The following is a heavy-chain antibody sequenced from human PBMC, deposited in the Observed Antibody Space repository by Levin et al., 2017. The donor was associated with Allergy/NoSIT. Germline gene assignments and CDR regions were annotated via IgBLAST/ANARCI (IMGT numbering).Heavy chain of an antibody. J-gene: IGHJ2*01. CDR3: ARHPYGDLPNWYFDL. Sequence: GGSLRLSCKGSGYSFTSYWIGWVRQMPGKGLEWMGIIYPGDSDTRYSPSFQGQVTISADKSISTAYLQWSSLKASDTAMYYCARHPYGDLPNWYFDLWGRGTLVTVSS. CDR1: GYSFTSYW. V-gene: IGHV5-51*01. CDR2: IYPGDSDT. D-gene: IGHD4-17*01.